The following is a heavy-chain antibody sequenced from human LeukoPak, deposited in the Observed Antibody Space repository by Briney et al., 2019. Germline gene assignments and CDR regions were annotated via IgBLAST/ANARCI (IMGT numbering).Heavy chain of an antibody. CDR1: GDSIGSSTYY. V-gene: IGHV4-39*01. CDR3: ARRRGDLSYFDS. D-gene: IGHD4-17*01. Sequence: SETLSLTCTVSGDSIGSSTYYWGWIRQPPGKGLEWIGSIYYSGSTYYNPSLKSRVTISVDTSKNQFSLKLSSVTAADTAVYYCARRRGDLSYFDSWGQGTLVTVSS. J-gene: IGHJ4*02. CDR2: IYYSGST.